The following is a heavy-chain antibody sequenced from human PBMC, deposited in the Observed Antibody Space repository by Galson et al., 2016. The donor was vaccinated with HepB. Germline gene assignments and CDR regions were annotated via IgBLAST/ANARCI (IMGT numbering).Heavy chain of an antibody. CDR1: GFAFSSHW. CDR2: INSDGTIS. J-gene: IGHJ5*02. CDR3: VRDHSVVPATAYNWLDP. D-gene: IGHD2-21*02. V-gene: IGHV3-74*01. Sequence: SLRLSCAASGFAFSSHWMHWVRQAPGKGLMWVARINSDGTISNYADSVKGRFTISRDNAKKTLYLEMNSLRAEDTAVYNCVRDHSVVPATAYNWLDPWGQGTLVTVSS.